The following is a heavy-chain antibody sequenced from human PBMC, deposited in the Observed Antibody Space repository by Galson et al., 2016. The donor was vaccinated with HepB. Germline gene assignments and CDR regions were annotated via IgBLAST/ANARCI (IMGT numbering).Heavy chain of an antibody. J-gene: IGHJ4*02. CDR3: ARRPIAYYDSSGYYRPDSYYFDD. D-gene: IGHD3-22*01. CDR1: GFTFSSYS. CDR2: INSSSSYI. V-gene: IGHV3-21*01. Sequence: SLRLSCAASGFTFSSYSMNWVRQAPGKGLEWVSSINSSSSYIYYADSVKGRFTISRDNAKNSLYLQMNSLRAEDTAVYYCARRPIAYYDSSGYYRPDSYYFDDWGQGTLVTVSS.